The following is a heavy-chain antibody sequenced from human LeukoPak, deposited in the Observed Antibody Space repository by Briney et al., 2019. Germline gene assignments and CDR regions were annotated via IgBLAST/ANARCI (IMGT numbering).Heavy chain of an antibody. V-gene: IGHV3-11*01. D-gene: IGHD6-13*01. Sequence: PGGALRLSCAASGFTFSDYYMGWIRQAPGKGLEWVSYISTSDAIYYADSVKRRFTISRDNAKNPLYLQMNSLRAEDTAVYYCAKDIVAAGLFFDYWGQGTLVTVSS. J-gene: IGHJ4*02. CDR2: ISTSDAI. CDR1: GFTFSDYY. CDR3: AKDIVAAGLFFDY.